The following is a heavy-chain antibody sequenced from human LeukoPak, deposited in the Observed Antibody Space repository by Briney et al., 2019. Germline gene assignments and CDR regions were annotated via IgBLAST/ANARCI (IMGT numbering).Heavy chain of an antibody. J-gene: IGHJ6*02. Sequence: GGSLRLSCAASGFTFSNYWMHWVRQAPGKGLVWVSSIKGDGTSTKYADSVRGRFTTSRDNAKNTLYLQMNSLRAEDTALYYCTRVQAGRAGLMDVWGRGTTVTVSS. V-gene: IGHV3-74*03. D-gene: IGHD6-13*01. CDR2: IKGDGTST. CDR3: TRVQAGRAGLMDV. CDR1: GFTFSNYW.